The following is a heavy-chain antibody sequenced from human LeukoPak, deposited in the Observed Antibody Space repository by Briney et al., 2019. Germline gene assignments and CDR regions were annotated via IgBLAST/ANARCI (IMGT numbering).Heavy chain of an antibody. CDR3: TREATTVTSPYYYYYMDV. CDR1: GFTFSSYA. D-gene: IGHD4-17*01. V-gene: IGHV3-48*04. J-gene: IGHJ6*03. CDR2: ISSSGSTI. Sequence: PGGSLRLSCAASGFTFSSYAMSWVRQAPGKGLEWVSYISSSGSTIYYADSVKGRFTISRDNAKNSLYLQMNSLKTEDTAVYYCTREATTVTSPYYYYYMDVWGKGTTVTISS.